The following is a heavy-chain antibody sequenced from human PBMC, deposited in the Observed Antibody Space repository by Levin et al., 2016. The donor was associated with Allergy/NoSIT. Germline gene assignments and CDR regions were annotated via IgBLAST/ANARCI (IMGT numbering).Heavy chain of an antibody. CDR1: GFTFSSYA. CDR3: ARVGYSSGWFPDY. Sequence: GESLKISCAASGFTFSSYAMHWVRQAPGKGLEYVSAISSNGGSTYYANSVKGRFTISRDNSKNTLYLQMGSLRAEDMAVYYCARVGYSSGWFPDYWGQGTLVTVSS. CDR2: ISSNGGST. V-gene: IGHV3-64*01. J-gene: IGHJ4*02. D-gene: IGHD6-19*01.